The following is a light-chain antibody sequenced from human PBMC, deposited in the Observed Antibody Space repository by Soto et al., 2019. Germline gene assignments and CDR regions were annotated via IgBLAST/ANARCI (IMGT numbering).Light chain of an antibody. J-gene: IGKJ1*01. CDR2: AAS. Sequence: DIQMTQSPSSLSASVGDRVTITCRASQDIRDDLGWYQQKPGKAPKRLIYAASTLQSGVSSRFSGYGSGTEFTLTINSLQPEDFATYFCQQYTADPRTFGQGTKV. V-gene: IGKV1-17*01. CDR1: QDIRDD. CDR3: QQYTADPRT.